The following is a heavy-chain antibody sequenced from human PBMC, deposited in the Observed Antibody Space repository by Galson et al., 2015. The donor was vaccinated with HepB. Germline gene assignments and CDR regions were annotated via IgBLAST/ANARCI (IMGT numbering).Heavy chain of an antibody. Sequence: SLRLSCAASGFTFSSYWMSWVRQAPGKGLEWVANIRQDGSEKYYVDSVKGRFTISRDNAKNSLYLQMNSLRAEDTAVYYCARSDYGGNSGFDYWGQGTLVTVSS. CDR3: ARSDYGGNSGFDY. V-gene: IGHV3-7*01. CDR2: IRQDGSEK. D-gene: IGHD4-23*01. CDR1: GFTFSSYW. J-gene: IGHJ4*02.